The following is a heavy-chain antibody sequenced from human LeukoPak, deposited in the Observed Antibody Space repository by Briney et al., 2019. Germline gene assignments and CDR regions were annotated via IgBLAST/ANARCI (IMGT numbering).Heavy chain of an antibody. J-gene: IGHJ4*02. D-gene: IGHD2-21*02. CDR3: ARGLAYCGGDCLTARLLDPPLDY. Sequence: GRSLRLSCAASGFTFSSYGMHWVRQAPGKGLEWVAVIWYDGSNKYYADSVKGRFTISRDNSKNTLYLQMNSLRAEDTAVYYCARGLAYCGGDCLTARLLDPPLDYWGQGTLVTVSS. CDR2: IWYDGSNK. CDR1: GFTFSSYG. V-gene: IGHV3-33*01.